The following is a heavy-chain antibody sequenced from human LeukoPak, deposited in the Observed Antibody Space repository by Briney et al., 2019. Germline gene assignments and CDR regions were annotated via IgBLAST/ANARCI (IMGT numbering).Heavy chain of an antibody. D-gene: IGHD2-2*01. J-gene: IGHJ4*02. CDR1: GDSVRSFH. CDR3: ARGQGQRYCSSTSCFQPDY. V-gene: IGHV4-34*01. Sequence: SETLSLTCTVSGDSVRSFHWSWIRQPPGKGLEWIGEINHSGSTNYNPSLKSRVTISVDTSKNQFSLKLSSVTAADTAVYYCARGQGQRYCSSTSCFQPDYWGQGTLVTVSS. CDR2: INHSGST.